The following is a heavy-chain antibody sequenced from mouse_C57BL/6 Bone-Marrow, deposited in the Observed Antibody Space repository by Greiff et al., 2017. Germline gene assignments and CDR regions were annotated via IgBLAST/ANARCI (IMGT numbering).Heavy chain of an antibody. D-gene: IGHD2-5*01. Sequence: VQLQQPGAELVKPGASVKMSCKASGYTFTSYWITWVKQRPGQGLEWIGDIYPGSGRTNYNEKFKSKATLTVDTSSSTAYMQRSSLTSDDSAVYYCARPYYSNYWYFDVWGTGTTVTVSS. J-gene: IGHJ1*03. CDR1: GYTFTSYW. CDR3: ARPYYSNYWYFDV. V-gene: IGHV1-55*01. CDR2: IYPGSGRT.